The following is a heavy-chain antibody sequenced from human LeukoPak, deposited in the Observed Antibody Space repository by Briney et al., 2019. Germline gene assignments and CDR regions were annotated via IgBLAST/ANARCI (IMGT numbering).Heavy chain of an antibody. CDR2: ISAYNGNT. CDR3: AREGRLLWFGENIYYFDY. D-gene: IGHD3-10*01. V-gene: IGHV1-18*01. CDR1: GYTFTSYG. J-gene: IGHJ4*02. Sequence: ASVKVSCKASGYTFTSYGISWVRQAPGQGLEWMGWISAYNGNTNYAQKLQGRVTMTTDTSTSTAYMELRSLRSDDTAVYYCAREGRLLWFGENIYYFDYWGQGTLVTVSS.